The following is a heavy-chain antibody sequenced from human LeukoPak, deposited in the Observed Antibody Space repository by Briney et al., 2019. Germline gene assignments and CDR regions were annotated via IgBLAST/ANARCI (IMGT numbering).Heavy chain of an antibody. CDR2: IYTSGST. V-gene: IGHV4-38-2*01. Sequence: PSETLSLTCAVSGYSISSGYYWGWIRQPPGKGLEWIGRIYTSGSTNYNPSLKSRVTISVDTSKNQFSLKLSSVTAADTAVYYCARGGPSYLSYYYYGMDVWGQGTTVTVSS. D-gene: IGHD2-2*01. CDR1: GYSISSGYY. J-gene: IGHJ6*02. CDR3: ARGGPSYLSYYYYGMDV.